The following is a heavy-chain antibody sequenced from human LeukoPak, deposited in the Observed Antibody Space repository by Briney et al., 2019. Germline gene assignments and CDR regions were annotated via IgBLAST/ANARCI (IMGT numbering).Heavy chain of an antibody. Sequence: ASVKASCKASGYTFTDYYMHWVRQAPGQGLEWMGWINPNSGGTNYAQKFQGRVTMTRDASISTAYMELSRLRSDDTAVYYCARTVNIRVVGHWGLGTLVTVSS. V-gene: IGHV1-2*02. D-gene: IGHD1-26*01. CDR2: INPNSGGT. J-gene: IGHJ4*02. CDR3: ARTVNIRVVGH. CDR1: GYTFTDYY.